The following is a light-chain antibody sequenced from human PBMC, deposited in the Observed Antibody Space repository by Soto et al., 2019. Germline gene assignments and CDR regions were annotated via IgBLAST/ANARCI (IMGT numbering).Light chain of an antibody. CDR1: QSVSSN. V-gene: IGKV3-15*01. CDR3: QQDNNWPPMA. CDR2: GAS. Sequence: EIVMTQSPATLSVSPGERATLSCRASQSVSSNLAWYQQKPGQAPRLLIYGASTRATGIPARFSGSGSGTEFTLTISSLQSEDFAGYYCQQDNNWPPMAFGQGTKVEIK. J-gene: IGKJ1*01.